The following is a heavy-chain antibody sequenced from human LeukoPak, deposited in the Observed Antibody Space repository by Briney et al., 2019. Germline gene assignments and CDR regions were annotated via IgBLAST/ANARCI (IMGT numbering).Heavy chain of an antibody. D-gene: IGHD1-14*01. CDR3: ARRYLYYFDY. CDR2: INPSGGST. V-gene: IGHV1-46*02. J-gene: IGHJ4*02. CDR1: GYTFNGYS. Sequence: ASVKVSCKASGYTFNGYSMHWVRQAPGQGLEWMGIINPSGGSTSYAQKFQGRVTMTRDMSTSTVYMELSSLRSEDTAVYYCARRYLYYFDYWGQGTLVTVSS.